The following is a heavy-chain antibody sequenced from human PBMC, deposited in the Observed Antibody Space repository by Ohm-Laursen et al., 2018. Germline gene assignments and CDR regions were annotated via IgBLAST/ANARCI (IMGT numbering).Heavy chain of an antibody. D-gene: IGHD6-19*01. CDR2: IYSGGST. Sequence: SLRLSCAASGFTVSSNYMSWVRQAPGKGLEWVSVIYSGGSTYYADSVKGRFTISRDNSKNTLYLQMNSLRSEDTAVYYCARTDPSSGWYYSYFQHWDQGTLVTVSS. CDR3: ARTDPSSGWYYSYFQH. CDR1: GFTVSSNY. V-gene: IGHV3-53*05. J-gene: IGHJ1*01.